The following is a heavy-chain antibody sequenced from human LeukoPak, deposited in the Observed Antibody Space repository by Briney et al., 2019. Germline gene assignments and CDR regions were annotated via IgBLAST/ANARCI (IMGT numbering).Heavy chain of an antibody. D-gene: IGHD3-10*01. CDR2: IYYSGST. Sequence: SETLSLTCTVSGGSISSYYWSWIRQPPGKGLEWIGYIYYSGSTNYNPSLKSRVTISVKTSKNQFSLKLRSVTAADTAVYYCARRNSITMVRGVIIGLDPWGQGTLVTVSS. CDR1: GGSISSYY. V-gene: IGHV4-59*01. CDR3: ARRNSITMVRGVIIGLDP. J-gene: IGHJ5*02.